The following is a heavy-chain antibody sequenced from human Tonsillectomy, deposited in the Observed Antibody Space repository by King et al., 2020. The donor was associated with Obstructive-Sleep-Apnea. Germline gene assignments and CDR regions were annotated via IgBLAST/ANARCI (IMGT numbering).Heavy chain of an antibody. CDR3: ARDWFGSYKSYYFDY. CDR1: SASISSSSYY. D-gene: IGHD3-10*01. V-gene: IGHV4-39*07. CDR2: IYYSGST. J-gene: IGHJ4*02. Sequence: LQLQESGPGLVKPSETLSLTCTVSSASISSSSYYWGWIRQPPGKGLEWIGSIYYSGSTYYNPSLKRRVTISVDTSKNQFSLNLRSVTAADTAVYYCARDWFGSYKSYYFDYWGQGTLVTVSS.